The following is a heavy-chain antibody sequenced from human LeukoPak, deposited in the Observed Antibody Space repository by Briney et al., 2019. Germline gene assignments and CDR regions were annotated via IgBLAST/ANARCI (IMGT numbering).Heavy chain of an antibody. CDR3: ARSVSAYYDFWRL. CDR2: MSYSGNT. Sequence: SETLSLTCTVSGGSISDNSYYWGWIRQPPGKGLEWIGSMSYSGNTYYNPSLTSRVTISVDTSKNQFSLSLSSVTGADTAVYYCARSVSAYYDFWRLWGQGTLVSVSS. D-gene: IGHD3-3*01. CDR1: GGSISDNSYY. V-gene: IGHV4-39*01. J-gene: IGHJ4*02.